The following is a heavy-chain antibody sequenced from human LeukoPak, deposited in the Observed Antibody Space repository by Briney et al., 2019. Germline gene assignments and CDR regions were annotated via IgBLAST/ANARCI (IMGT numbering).Heavy chain of an antibody. CDR3: ARGGDGYNNFDY. CDR1: GYTFTGYY. D-gene: IGHD5-24*01. V-gene: IGHV1-2*02. CDR2: INPNSGDT. J-gene: IGHJ4*02. Sequence: GASVKVSCKASGYTFTGYYIHWVRQVPGQGLEWMGWINPNSGDTNYAQKFQGRVTMTRDTSISTAYLELSRLRSDDTAVYYCARGGDGYNNFDYWGQGTLVTVSS.